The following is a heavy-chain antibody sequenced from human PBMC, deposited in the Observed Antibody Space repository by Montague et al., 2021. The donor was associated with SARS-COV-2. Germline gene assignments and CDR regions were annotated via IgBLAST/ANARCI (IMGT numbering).Heavy chain of an antibody. CDR1: GGSLNNHY. Sequence: SETLSLTCTVSGGSLNNHYWSWIRKAPGKELEWLGYIFYKGNTNXXVFLWCRVSVSLDTPQNQFSLRLTSLTAADTAVYYCARSIISSGARDYWGQGILVTVS. CDR3: ARSIISSGARDY. D-gene: IGHD3-22*01. CDR2: IFYKGNT. V-gene: IGHV4-59*11. J-gene: IGHJ4*02.